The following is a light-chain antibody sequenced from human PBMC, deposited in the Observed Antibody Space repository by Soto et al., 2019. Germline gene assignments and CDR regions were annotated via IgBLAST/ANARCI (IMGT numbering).Light chain of an antibody. CDR2: DAS. J-gene: IGKJ1*01. Sequence: EIVMTQSPATLSVSPGERATLSCRASQNVSSNLAWYQQRPGQAPRLLIYDASTRATGIPSRFSGSGSGTEFTLTISSLQSEDFAVYHCQQYNHWPRTFGRGTKVDIK. CDR3: QQYNHWPRT. CDR1: QNVSSN. V-gene: IGKV3-15*01.